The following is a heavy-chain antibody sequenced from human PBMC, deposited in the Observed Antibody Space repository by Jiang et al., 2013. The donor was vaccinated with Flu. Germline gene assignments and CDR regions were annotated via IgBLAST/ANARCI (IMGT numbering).Heavy chain of an antibody. V-gene: IGHV3-23*01. CDR1: GFTFSSSA. CDR2: ISHSGGSP. Sequence: QLLESGGGLVQPGGSLRLSCAASGFTFSSSAMSWVRQTPGKGLEWVSVISHSGGSPDYADSVKGRFTISRDNFKNTLYLEMNSLRAEDTAVYYCAKDPRDYYGNSGAFDLWGQGTMVTVSS. D-gene: IGHD4-23*01. CDR3: AKDPRDYYGNSGAFDL. J-gene: IGHJ3*01.